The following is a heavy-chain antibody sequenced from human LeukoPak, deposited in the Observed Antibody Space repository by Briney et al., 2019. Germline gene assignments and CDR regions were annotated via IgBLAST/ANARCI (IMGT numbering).Heavy chain of an antibody. CDR1: GGTFSSYA. CDR3: ARSLGVLLWFGESFDY. J-gene: IGHJ4*02. CDR2: IIPIFGTA. D-gene: IGHD3-10*01. V-gene: IGHV1-69*13. Sequence: SVKVSCKASGGTFSSYAISWVRQAPGQGLEWMGGIIPIFGTANYAQKFQGRVTITADEYTSTAYMELSSLRSEDTAVYYCARSLGVLLWFGESFDYWGQGTLVTVSS.